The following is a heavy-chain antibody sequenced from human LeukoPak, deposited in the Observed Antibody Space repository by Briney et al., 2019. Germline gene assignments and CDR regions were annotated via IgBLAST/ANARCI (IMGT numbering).Heavy chain of an antibody. Sequence: SETLSLTCTVSGDSISSSSYYWGWIRQPPGKGLEWIGSIYYSGSTYYNPSLKSRVTISVDTSKNQFSLKLSSVTAADTAVYYCARTSGYYFYWGQGTLVTV. CDR1: GDSISSSSYY. D-gene: IGHD3-22*01. J-gene: IGHJ4*02. CDR3: ARTSGYYFY. V-gene: IGHV4-39*01. CDR2: IYYSGST.